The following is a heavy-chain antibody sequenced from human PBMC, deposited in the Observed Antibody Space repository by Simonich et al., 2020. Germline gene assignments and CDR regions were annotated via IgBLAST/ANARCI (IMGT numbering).Heavy chain of an antibody. Sequence: EVQLVESGGGLVQPGGSLRLSCAASGFTFSSYEMNWVRQAPGRGLVWVSYISRRGSTLYYADSVKGRFTISRDNAKNSLYLQMNSLRAEDTAVYYCARHYYGDYYFDYWGQGTLVTVSS. CDR2: ISRRGSTL. V-gene: IGHV3-48*03. CDR3: ARHYYGDYYFDY. J-gene: IGHJ4*02. CDR1: GFTFSSYE. D-gene: IGHD4-17*01.